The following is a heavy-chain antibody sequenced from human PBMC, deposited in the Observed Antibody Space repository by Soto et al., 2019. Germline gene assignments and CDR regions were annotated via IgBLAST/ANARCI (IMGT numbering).Heavy chain of an antibody. Sequence: QVQLQESGPGLVKPSQTLSLTCTVSGGPISSGGYYWSWVRQHPGKGLEWVGYIYYSGSTYNNPSLKSGVTISVDASKSQYSLKLSSVTAADTAVYYCARAMVRGVIPYYFGMDVWGQGTTVTVSS. CDR3: ARAMVRGVIPYYFGMDV. J-gene: IGHJ6*02. CDR2: IYYSGST. D-gene: IGHD3-10*01. V-gene: IGHV4-31*03. CDR1: GGPISSGGYY.